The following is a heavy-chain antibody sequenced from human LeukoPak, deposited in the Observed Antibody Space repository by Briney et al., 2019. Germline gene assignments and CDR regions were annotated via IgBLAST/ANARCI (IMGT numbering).Heavy chain of an antibody. D-gene: IGHD6-13*01. V-gene: IGHV1-3*03. CDR3: AREYGVAAAFGAFDI. CDR1: GYTFATYP. CDR2: INAGNGNT. Sequence: ASVKVSCKASGYTFATYPMHWVRQAPGQRLEWMGWINAGNGNTKYSQEFQGRVTITRDTSASTAYMELSSLRSEGMAVYYCAREYGVAAAFGAFDIWGQATMVTVPS. J-gene: IGHJ3*02.